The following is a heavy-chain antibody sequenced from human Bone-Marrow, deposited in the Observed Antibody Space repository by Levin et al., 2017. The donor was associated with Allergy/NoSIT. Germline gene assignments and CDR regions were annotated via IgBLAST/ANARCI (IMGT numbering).Heavy chain of an antibody. CDR3: ARAVFTMVRGVQYNWFDP. D-gene: IGHD3-10*01. CDR1: GSSISSGYY. Sequence: PSETLSLTCAVSGSSISSGYYWGWIRQPPGKGLEWIGSIYHSGSTYYNPSLKSRVTISVDTSKNQFSLKLSSVTAADTAVYYCARAVFTMVRGVQYNWFDPWGQGTLVTVSS. CDR2: IYHSGST. J-gene: IGHJ5*02. V-gene: IGHV4-38-2*01.